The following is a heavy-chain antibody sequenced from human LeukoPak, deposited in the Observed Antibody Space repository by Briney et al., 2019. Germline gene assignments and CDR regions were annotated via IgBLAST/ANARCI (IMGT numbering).Heavy chain of an antibody. V-gene: IGHV3-23*01. CDR1: GFTFSSYA. CDR3: ARNQETYYDFWSGTPPGY. Sequence: GGSLRLSCAASGFTFSSYAMSWVRQAPGKGLEWVSAISGSGGSTYYADSVKGRFTISRDNSKNTLYLQMNSLRAEDTAVYYCARNQETYYDFWSGTPPGYWGQGTLVTVSS. CDR2: ISGSGGST. J-gene: IGHJ4*02. D-gene: IGHD3-3*01.